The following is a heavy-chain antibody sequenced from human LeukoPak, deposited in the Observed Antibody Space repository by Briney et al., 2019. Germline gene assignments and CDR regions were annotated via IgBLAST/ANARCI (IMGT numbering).Heavy chain of an antibody. J-gene: IGHJ4*02. CDR3: AKTSRGNSGYDSPFDY. Sequence: GGSLRLSCAASGFTFSSYALSWVRQAPGKGLEWVSAISGSGSSTYYADSVKGRFTISRDNSKNTLYLQMNSLRADDTAVYYCAKTSRGNSGYDSPFDYWGQGTLVTVSS. CDR2: ISGSGSST. V-gene: IGHV3-23*01. CDR1: GFTFSSYA. D-gene: IGHD5-12*01.